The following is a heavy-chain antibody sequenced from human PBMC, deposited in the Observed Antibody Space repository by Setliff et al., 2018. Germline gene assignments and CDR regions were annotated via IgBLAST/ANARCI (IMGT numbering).Heavy chain of an antibody. J-gene: IGHJ4*02. D-gene: IGHD3-3*01. CDR1: GGSISSSSYY. CDR3: ARRATYYHFWSGYYDY. V-gene: IGHV4-39*07. Sequence: SETMSLTCTVSGGSISSSSYYWGWIRQPPGKGLEWIGSIYYSGSTYYNPSLKSRVTISVDTSKNQFSLKRSSVTAADTAVYYCARRATYYHFWSGYYDYWGQGTLVTVSS. CDR2: IYYSGST.